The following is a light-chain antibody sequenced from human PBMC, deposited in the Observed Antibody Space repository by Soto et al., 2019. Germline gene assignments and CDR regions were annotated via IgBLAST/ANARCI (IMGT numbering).Light chain of an antibody. Sequence: DVRMTQSPSTLSASEGDRVTITCRASQSISSWLAWYQQKPGKAPKLLIYEASSLESGVPSRFSGSGSGTEFTLTISSLQPDDFATYYCLQYNTYWTFGQGTKVDIK. J-gene: IGKJ1*01. CDR1: QSISSW. CDR2: EAS. CDR3: LQYNTYWT. V-gene: IGKV1-5*03.